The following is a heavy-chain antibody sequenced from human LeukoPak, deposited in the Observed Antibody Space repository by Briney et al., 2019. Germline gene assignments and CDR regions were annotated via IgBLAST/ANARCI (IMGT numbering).Heavy chain of an antibody. CDR2: ISSSSSYI. D-gene: IGHD6-19*01. CDR3: ARDVAFSGQDGYFDY. CDR1: GFTFSSYS. Sequence: PGGSLGLSCAASGFTFSSYSMNWVRQAPGKGLEWVSSISSSSSYIYYSDSVKGRFTISRDNAKNSLYLQMNSLRAEDTAVYYCARDVAFSGQDGYFDYWGQGTLVTVSS. V-gene: IGHV3-21*01. J-gene: IGHJ4*02.